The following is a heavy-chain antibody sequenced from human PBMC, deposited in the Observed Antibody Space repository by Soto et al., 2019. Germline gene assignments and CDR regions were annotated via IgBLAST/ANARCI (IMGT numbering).Heavy chain of an antibody. J-gene: IGHJ5*02. CDR3: ARTYIVVPPRGGPGWFDP. D-gene: IGHD2-2*01. Sequence: SLTCAVSGYSISSGYYWGWIRQPPGKGLEWIGSIYHSGSTYYNPSLKSRVAISVDTSKNQFSLKLSSVTAADTAVYYCARTYIVVPPRGGPGWFDPWGQGTLVTVSS. CDR1: GYSISSGYY. V-gene: IGHV4-38-2*01. CDR2: IYHSGST.